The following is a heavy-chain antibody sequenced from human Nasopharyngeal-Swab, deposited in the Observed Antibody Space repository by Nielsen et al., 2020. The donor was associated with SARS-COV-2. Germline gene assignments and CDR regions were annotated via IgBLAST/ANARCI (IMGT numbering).Heavy chain of an antibody. J-gene: IGHJ3*02. V-gene: IGHV4-34*01. CDR2: INHSGST. CDR3: ARSWYYYDSSGYSRAFDI. CDR1: GGSFSGYY. Sequence: SETLSLTCAVYGGSFSGYYWSWIRQPPGKGLEWIGEINHSGSTNYNPSLKSRVTISVDTSKNQFSLKLSSVTAADTAVYYCARSWYYYDSSGYSRAFDIWGQGTTVTVSS. D-gene: IGHD3-22*01.